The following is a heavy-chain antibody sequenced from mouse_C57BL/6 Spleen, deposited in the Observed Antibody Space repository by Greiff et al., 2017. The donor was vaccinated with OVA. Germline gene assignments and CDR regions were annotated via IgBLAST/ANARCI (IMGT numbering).Heavy chain of an antibody. Sequence: VQLQQSGPELVKPGDSVKISCKASGYSFTGYFMNWVMQSHGKSLEWIGRINPYNGDTFYNQKFKGKATLTVDKSSSTAHMELLVLTSEDSAVYYCARPGGSSWYGDVWGTGTTVTVSS. J-gene: IGHJ1*03. V-gene: IGHV1-20*01. CDR2: INPYNGDT. CDR1: GYSFTGYF. D-gene: IGHD1-1*01. CDR3: ARPGGSSWYGDV.